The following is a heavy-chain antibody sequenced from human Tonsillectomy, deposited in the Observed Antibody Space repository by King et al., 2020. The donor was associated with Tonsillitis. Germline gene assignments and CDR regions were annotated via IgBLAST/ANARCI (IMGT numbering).Heavy chain of an antibody. Sequence: QLQESGPGLVKPSETLSLTCTVSGGSISSYYWSWIRQPAGKGLEWIGRIYTSGSTNYNPSLKRRVTMSVDTSKNQFSLKLSSVTAADTAVYYCARDRPSAAAGYDAFDIWGQGTMVTVSS. V-gene: IGHV4-4*07. CDR3: ARDRPSAAAGYDAFDI. D-gene: IGHD6-13*01. CDR2: IYTSGST. J-gene: IGHJ3*02. CDR1: GGSISSYY.